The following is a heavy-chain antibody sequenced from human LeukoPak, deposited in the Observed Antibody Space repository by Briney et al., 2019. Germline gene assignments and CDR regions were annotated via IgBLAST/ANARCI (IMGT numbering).Heavy chain of an antibody. CDR2: IRYDGSNK. Sequence: GRSLRLSCAASGFTFSSYSMNWVRQAPGKGLEWVAFIRYDGSNKYYADSVKGRFTISRDNSKNTLYLQMNSLRAEDTAVYYCAKDLRKSYGSGREDWFDPWGQGTLVTVSS. J-gene: IGHJ5*02. V-gene: IGHV3-30*02. CDR3: AKDLRKSYGSGREDWFDP. CDR1: GFTFSSYS. D-gene: IGHD3-10*01.